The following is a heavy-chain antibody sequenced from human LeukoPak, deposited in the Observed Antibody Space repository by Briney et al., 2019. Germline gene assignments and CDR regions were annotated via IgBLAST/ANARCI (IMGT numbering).Heavy chain of an antibody. CDR1: GGSISSYC. V-gene: IGHV4-4*07. J-gene: IGHJ4*02. CDR2: IYTSGST. D-gene: IGHD3-22*01. CDR3: ARGDTMISFEN. Sequence: SETLSLTCTVSGGSISSYCWGWIRQPAGKGLEWIGRIYTSGSTNYNPSLKSRVTMSVDTSKNQFSLKLSSVTAADTAVYYGARGDTMISFENWGQGTLVTVSS.